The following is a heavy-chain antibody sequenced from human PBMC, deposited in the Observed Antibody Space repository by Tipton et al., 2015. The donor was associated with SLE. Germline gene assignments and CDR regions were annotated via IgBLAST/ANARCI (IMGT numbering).Heavy chain of an antibody. V-gene: IGHV3-66*01. CDR1: GFTVSSNY. J-gene: IGHJ6*02. Sequence: SLRLSCAASGFTVSSNYMSWVRQAPGKGLEWVSVIYSGGNTYYADSVKGRFTISRDNSKNTLYLQMNSLRAEDTAVYYCAREDVNCDDCSACCMDVWGQGTPVTVSS. CDR3: AREDVNCDDCSACCMDV. CDR2: IYSGGNT. D-gene: IGHD3-22*01.